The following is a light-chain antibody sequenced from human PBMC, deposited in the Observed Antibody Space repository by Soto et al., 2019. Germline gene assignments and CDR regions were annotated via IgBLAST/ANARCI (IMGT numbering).Light chain of an antibody. CDR3: ASYSISSTPVV. J-gene: IGLJ1*01. Sequence: QSALTQPASVSGSPGQSITIACTGTTSDVGGYNYVSWYQQHPGKAPKLMLSEVSNRPSGISFRFSGSKSGNTASLTISGLQAEDEADYYCASYSISSTPVVFGTGTKLTVL. V-gene: IGLV2-14*01. CDR2: EVS. CDR1: TSDVGGYNY.